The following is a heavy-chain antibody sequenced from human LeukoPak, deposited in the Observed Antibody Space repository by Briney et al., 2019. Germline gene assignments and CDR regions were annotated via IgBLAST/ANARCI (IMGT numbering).Heavy chain of an antibody. CDR1: GGSISSYY. J-gene: IGHJ3*02. D-gene: IGHD3-22*01. Sequence: SETLSLTCTVSGGSISSYYWSWIRQPPGKGLEWIGYIYYSGSTNYNPSLKSRVTISVDTSKNQFSLKLSSVTAADTAVYYCARRYYYDSSGYYSDAFDIWGQGTMVTVSS. V-gene: IGHV4-59*08. CDR3: ARRYYYDSSGYYSDAFDI. CDR2: IYYSGST.